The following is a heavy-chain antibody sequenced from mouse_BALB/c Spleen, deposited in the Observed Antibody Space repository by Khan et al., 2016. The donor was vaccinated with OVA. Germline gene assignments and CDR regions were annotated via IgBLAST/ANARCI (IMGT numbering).Heavy chain of an antibody. V-gene: IGHV5-4*02. CDR1: GYTFSDYY. Sequence: EVELVESGGGLVKPGGSLKLSCAASGYTFSDYYMYWVRQTPEKRLEWVATISDGGSYTYYPDSVKGRFTISRDDAKNNLYLQMSSLKSEDAAIYYCGRGYDGNPGSYWGQGTLVTVSA. J-gene: IGHJ3*01. D-gene: IGHD2-1*01. CDR2: ISDGGSYT. CDR3: GRGYDGNPGSY.